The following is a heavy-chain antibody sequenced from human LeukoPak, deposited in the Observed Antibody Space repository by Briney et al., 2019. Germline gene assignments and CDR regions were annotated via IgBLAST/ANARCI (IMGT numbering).Heavy chain of an antibody. J-gene: IGHJ4*02. CDR2: ISSSASTI. CDR3: ARGGWNYVFNS. CDR1: GFTFITYE. Sequence: GGSLRLSCAASGFTFITYEMNWVRQAPGKGLEWVSYISSSASTIYYADYVKGRFTISRDNAKNSLYLHMNSLRAEDTAVYYCARGGWNYVFNSWGQGTLVTVSS. D-gene: IGHD1-7*01. V-gene: IGHV3-48*03.